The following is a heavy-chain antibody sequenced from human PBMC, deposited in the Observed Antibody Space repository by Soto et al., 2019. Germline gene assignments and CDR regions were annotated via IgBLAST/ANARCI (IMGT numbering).Heavy chain of an antibody. Sequence: SETLSLTCTFSGGSISSYYWSWIRQPPGKGLEWIGYIYYSGSTNYNPSLKSRVTISVDTSKNQFSLKLSSVTAADTAVYYCARSYDILTGHNWFDPWGQGTQVTVSS. J-gene: IGHJ5*02. V-gene: IGHV4-59*01. CDR1: GGSISSYY. CDR3: ARSYDILTGHNWFDP. CDR2: IYYSGST. D-gene: IGHD3-9*01.